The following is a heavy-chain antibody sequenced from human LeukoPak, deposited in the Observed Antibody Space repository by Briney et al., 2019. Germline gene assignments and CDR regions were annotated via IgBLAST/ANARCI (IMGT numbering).Heavy chain of an antibody. D-gene: IGHD4-17*01. J-gene: IGHJ6*03. V-gene: IGHV4-34*01. Sequence: SETLSLTCAVYGGSFSGYYWSWIRQPPGKGLEWIGEINHSGSTNYNPSLKSRVTISVDTSKNQFSLKLSSVTAADTAVYYCARVPPLRYYYYMEVWGKGTTVTVSS. CDR2: INHSGST. CDR1: GGSFSGYY. CDR3: ARVPPLRYYYYMEV.